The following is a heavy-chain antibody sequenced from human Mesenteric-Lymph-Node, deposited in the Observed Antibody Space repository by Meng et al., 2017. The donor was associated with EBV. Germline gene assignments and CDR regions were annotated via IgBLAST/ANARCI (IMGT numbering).Heavy chain of an antibody. CDR1: GDSVSNINGG. CDR2: TYYRSKWYN. D-gene: IGHD3-9*01. CDR3: AGVGSTISTDWFDT. J-gene: IGHJ5*02. Sequence: HAQLRQSGPGPVKPSQTLSPTLAISGDSVSNINGGWNWIRQSPSRGLEWLGRTYYRSKWYNDYAVSVKGRITINPDTTKNQVSLQLNSVTPEDTAVYYCAGVGSTISTDWFDTWGQGTLVTVSS. V-gene: IGHV6-1*01.